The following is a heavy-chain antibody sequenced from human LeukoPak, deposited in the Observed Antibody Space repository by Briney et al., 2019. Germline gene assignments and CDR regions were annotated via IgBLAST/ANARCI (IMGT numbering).Heavy chain of an antibody. V-gene: IGHV1-8*01. Sequence: VKVSCKASGYIFTSYDINWVRQATGQGLEWMGWMNPNSGDTGYAQKFQGRVTMTRNTSISTAYMELSSLRSEDTAVYYCARSRYYYFSGSFQIDYYYYYLDVWGKGTTVSISS. CDR1: GYIFTSYD. CDR3: ARSRYYYFSGSFQIDYYYYYLDV. J-gene: IGHJ6*03. CDR2: MNPNSGDT. D-gene: IGHD3-10*01.